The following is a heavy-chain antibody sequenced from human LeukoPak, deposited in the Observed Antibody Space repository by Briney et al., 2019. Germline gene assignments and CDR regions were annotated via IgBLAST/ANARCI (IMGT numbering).Heavy chain of an antibody. CDR1: GFTFSSYG. J-gene: IGHJ4*02. CDR3: ATENYFDSSAYLGH. D-gene: IGHD3-22*01. V-gene: IGHV3-30*03. Sequence: PGGSLRLSCAASGFTFSSYGTHWVRQAPGKGLEWVAVISSDGSNKYYADSVKGRFTISRDNSKNTLYLQMNSLRPEDTAVYYCATENYFDSSAYLGHWGQGTLVTVSS. CDR2: ISSDGSNK.